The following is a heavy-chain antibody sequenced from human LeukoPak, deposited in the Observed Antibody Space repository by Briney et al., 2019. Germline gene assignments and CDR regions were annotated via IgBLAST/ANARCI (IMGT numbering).Heavy chain of an antibody. CDR1: GFTFSDYY. CDR3: ANHLACGSTSCPPFDD. J-gene: IGHJ4*02. Sequence: GGSLRLSCAASGFTFSDYYMSWIRQAPGKGLEWVSYISSSGSTIYYADSVEGRFIISRDNAKNSLYLQMNSLRAEDTAVYYCANHLACGSTSCPPFDDWGQGTLVTVSS. V-gene: IGHV3-11*04. CDR2: ISSSGSTI. D-gene: IGHD2-2*01.